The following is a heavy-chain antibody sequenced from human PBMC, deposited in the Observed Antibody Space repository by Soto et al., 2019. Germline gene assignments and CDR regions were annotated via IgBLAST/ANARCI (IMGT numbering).Heavy chain of an antibody. CDR2: IWYDGSNK. CDR3: ARDYGSEMDC. CDR1: GLTFSSYG. V-gene: IGHV3-33*01. D-gene: IGHD3-10*01. Sequence: QVQLVESGGGVVQPGRSLRLSCAASGLTFSSYGMHWVRQAPGKGLDWVALIWYDGSNKYYGDSVKGRFTISRDNSKNTLYLQMNSRRAEDTAVYYCARDYGSEMDCWGQGTLVTVSS. J-gene: IGHJ4*02.